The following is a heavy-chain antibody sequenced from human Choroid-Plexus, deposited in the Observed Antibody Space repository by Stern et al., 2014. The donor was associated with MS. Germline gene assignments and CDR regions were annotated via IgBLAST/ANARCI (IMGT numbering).Heavy chain of an antibody. D-gene: IGHD2/OR15-2a*01. V-gene: IGHV3-30*18. CDR2: VSYDGSNK. CDR1: GFTFGSCA. Sequence: MQLVESGGGVVQPGRPLRLSCVASGFTFGSCAMHWVRQAPGKGLEWVAGVSYDGSNKYYADSVKGRFTISRDNSQNTLYMQMSSLRPEDTAVYYCAKDRQYLTYFFAHWGQGSLVTVSS. CDR3: AKDRQYLTYFFAH. J-gene: IGHJ5*02.